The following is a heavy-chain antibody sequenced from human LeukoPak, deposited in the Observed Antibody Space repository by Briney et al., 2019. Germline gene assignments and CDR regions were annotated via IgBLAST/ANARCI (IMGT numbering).Heavy chain of an antibody. J-gene: IGHJ3*02. Sequence: SVKVSCKASGYTFPNYGFSWVRQAPGQGLEWMGGIIPIFGTANYAQKFQGRVTITADESTSTAYMELSSLRSEDTAVYYCARDTYDSSGYLDAFDIWGQGTMVTVSS. CDR1: GYTFPNYG. CDR3: ARDTYDSSGYLDAFDI. CDR2: IIPIFGTA. D-gene: IGHD3-22*01. V-gene: IGHV1-69*13.